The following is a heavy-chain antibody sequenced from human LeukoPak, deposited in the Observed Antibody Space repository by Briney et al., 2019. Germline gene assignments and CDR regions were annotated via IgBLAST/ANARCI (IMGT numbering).Heavy chain of an antibody. D-gene: IGHD3-9*01. CDR1: GFTVSSNY. CDR2: IYSGGST. J-gene: IGHJ3*02. CDR3: ARVIVTGYYDAFDI. V-gene: IGHV3-53*01. Sequence: GGSLRLSCAVSGFTVSSNYMSWVRQAPGKGLEWVSVIYSGGSTYYADSVKGRFTISRDNSKNTLYLQMNSLRAEDTAVYYCARVIVTGYYDAFDIWGQGTMVTVSS.